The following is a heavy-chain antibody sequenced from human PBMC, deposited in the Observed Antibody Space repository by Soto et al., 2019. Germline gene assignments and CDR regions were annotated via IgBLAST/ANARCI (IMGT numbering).Heavy chain of an antibody. CDR1: GFTFGSYG. D-gene: IGHD3-10*01. J-gene: IGHJ4*02. CDR3: TREGLDGSGSDS. CDR2: IWYDGSSK. Sequence: QVQLVESGGGVVQPGKSLRIACAGSGFTFGSYGMHWVRQAPGKGLEWVAHIWYDGSSKHYTGSVKGRFTISRDNPKNILYLQMNNLRVEDTAVYYCTREGLDGSGSDSRGQGILVTVSS. V-gene: IGHV3-33*01.